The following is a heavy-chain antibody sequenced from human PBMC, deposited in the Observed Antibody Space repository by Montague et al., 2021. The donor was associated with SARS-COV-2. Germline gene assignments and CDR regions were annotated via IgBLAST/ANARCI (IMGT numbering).Heavy chain of an antibody. J-gene: IGHJ6*02. V-gene: IGHV4-59*01. CDR2: IYYSGST. D-gene: IGHD2-2*01. CDR1: GGSISSYY. CDR3: ARDKAEYIVVVPAVPLAYGMDV. Sequence: SETLSLTCTVSGGSISSYYWSWIRQPPGKGLEWIGYIYYSGSTNYNPSLKSRVTISVDTSKNQFSLKLSSVTAADTAVYYCARDKAEYIVVVPAVPLAYGMDVWGQGTTVTVSS.